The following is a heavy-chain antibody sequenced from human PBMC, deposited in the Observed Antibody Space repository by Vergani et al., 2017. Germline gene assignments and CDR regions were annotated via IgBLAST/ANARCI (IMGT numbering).Heavy chain of an antibody. D-gene: IGHD1-1*01. Sequence: VQLVESGGGLVKPGGSLRLSCAASGFTFSSYSMNWVRPAPGKGLEWVSSISSSSSYIYYADSVKGRFTISRDNAKNSLYLQMNSLRAEDTAVYYCARTGTTADDAFDIWGQGTMVTVSS. J-gene: IGHJ3*02. CDR2: ISSSSSYI. CDR3: ARTGTTADDAFDI. CDR1: GFTFSSYS. V-gene: IGHV3-21*01.